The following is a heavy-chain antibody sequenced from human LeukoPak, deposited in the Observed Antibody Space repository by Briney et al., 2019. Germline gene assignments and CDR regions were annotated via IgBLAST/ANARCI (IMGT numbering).Heavy chain of an antibody. J-gene: IGHJ5*02. V-gene: IGHV3-30-3*01. CDR1: GFTSSSYA. CDR2: ISYDGSTK. D-gene: IGHD3-22*01. Sequence: GRSLRLSCAASGFTSSSYAMHWVREAPGKGLEWVAVISYDGSTKYYADSVKGRFTISRDNSKNTLYLQMNSLRAEDTAVYYCARGLTYYDESSGWGLDPWGQGTLVTVCS. CDR3: ARGLTYYDESSGWGLDP.